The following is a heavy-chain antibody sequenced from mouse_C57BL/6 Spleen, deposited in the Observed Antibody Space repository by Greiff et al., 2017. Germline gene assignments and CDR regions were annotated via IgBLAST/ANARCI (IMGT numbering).Heavy chain of an antibody. J-gene: IGHJ2*01. Sequence: QVQLKQSGAELVRPGTSVKVSCKASGYAFTNYLIEWVKQRPGQGLEWIGVINPGSGGTNYNEKFKGKATLTADKSSSTAYMQLSSLTSEDSAVYFCARTGTGTGDYFDYWGQGTTLTVSS. CDR2: INPGSGGT. V-gene: IGHV1-54*01. D-gene: IGHD4-1*01. CDR3: ARTGTGTGDYFDY. CDR1: GYAFTNYL.